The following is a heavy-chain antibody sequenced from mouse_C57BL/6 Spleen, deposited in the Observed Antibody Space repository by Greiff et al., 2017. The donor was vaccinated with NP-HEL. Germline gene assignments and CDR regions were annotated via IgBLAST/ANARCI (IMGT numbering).Heavy chain of an antibody. J-gene: IGHJ2*01. CDR1: GYTFTDYY. D-gene: IGHD1-1*01. V-gene: IGHV1-76*01. Sequence: QVQLKQSGAELVRPGASVKLSCKASGYTFTDYYINWVKQRPGQGLEWIARIYPGSGNTYYNEKFKGKATLTAVKSSSTAYMQLSSLTSEDAAVYFCARGEDGHYYGSRGDYWGQGTTLTVAS. CDR2: IYPGSGNT. CDR3: ARGEDGHYYGSRGDY.